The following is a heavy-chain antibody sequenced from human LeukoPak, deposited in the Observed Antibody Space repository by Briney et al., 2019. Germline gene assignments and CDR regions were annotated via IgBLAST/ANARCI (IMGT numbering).Heavy chain of an antibody. CDR2: ISSSGRTI. CDR3: TRESYAYPDSSGNNFDS. CDR1: GFIFSDYY. J-gene: IGHJ4*02. D-gene: IGHD3-22*01. Sequence: GGSLRLSCAASGFIFSDYYMSWIRQAPGKGLEWVCYISSSGRTIYYADSVKGRFTISRDNAEDSLYLQMNSLRAEDTAVYYCTRESYAYPDSSGNNFDSWGQGTLVTVSS. V-gene: IGHV3-11*04.